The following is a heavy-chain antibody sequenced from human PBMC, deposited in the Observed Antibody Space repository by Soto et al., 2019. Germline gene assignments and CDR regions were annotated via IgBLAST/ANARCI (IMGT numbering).Heavy chain of an antibody. Sequence: QVQLQQWGAGLLKPSETLSLTCAVYGGSFSGYYWSWIRQPPGKGLEWIGEINHSGSTNYNPSLQSGVAISVDTSKHQSSLKLSSVTAADTAVYYCARGRDSSGYYWSRDYWGQGTLVTVSS. CDR1: GGSFSGYY. V-gene: IGHV4-34*01. J-gene: IGHJ4*02. CDR2: INHSGST. D-gene: IGHD3-22*01. CDR3: ARGRDSSGYYWSRDY.